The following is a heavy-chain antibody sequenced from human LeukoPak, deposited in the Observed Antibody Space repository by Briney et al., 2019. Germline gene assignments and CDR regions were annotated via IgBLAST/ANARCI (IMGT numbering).Heavy chain of an antibody. CDR1: GFTFSSYG. Sequence: GGSLRLSFAASGFTFSSYGMHWVRQAPGKGLEWVAFIRYDGSNKYYADSVKGRFTISRDNSKNTLYLQMNSLRAEDTAVYYCAKDFPYYYGSGISGDWFDPWGQGTLVTVSS. CDR2: IRYDGSNK. J-gene: IGHJ5*02. CDR3: AKDFPYYYGSGISGDWFDP. V-gene: IGHV3-30*02. D-gene: IGHD3-10*01.